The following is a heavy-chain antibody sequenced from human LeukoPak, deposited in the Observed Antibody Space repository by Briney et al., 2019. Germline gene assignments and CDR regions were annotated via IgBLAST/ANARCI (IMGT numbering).Heavy chain of an antibody. Sequence: GGSLRLSCAASGFTFSSYWMSWVRQAPGKGLEWVANIKQDGSEKYYVDSVKGRFTISRDNAKNSLYLQVNSLRAEDTAVYYCARIGGNSPFGAFDIWGQGTMVTVSS. CDR2: IKQDGSEK. D-gene: IGHD4-23*01. CDR3: ARIGGNSPFGAFDI. V-gene: IGHV3-7*01. J-gene: IGHJ3*02. CDR1: GFTFSSYW.